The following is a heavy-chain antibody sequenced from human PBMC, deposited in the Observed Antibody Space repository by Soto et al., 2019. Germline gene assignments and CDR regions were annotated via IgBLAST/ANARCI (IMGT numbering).Heavy chain of an antibody. J-gene: IGHJ4*02. CDR2: IYYSGSA. CDR3: ARAYRRDCYNYVDY. D-gene: IGHD2-21*01. V-gene: IGHV4-31*03. CDR1: DGSISSGDYY. Sequence: QVQLQESGPGLVKPSQTLSLTCTVSDGSISSGDYYWNWIRQHPGKGLEWIGYIYYSGSAYYNPSLKSRVSISVDTSENQFSLRLSSLTVADTAVYYCARAYRRDCYNYVDYWGQGTLVTVSS.